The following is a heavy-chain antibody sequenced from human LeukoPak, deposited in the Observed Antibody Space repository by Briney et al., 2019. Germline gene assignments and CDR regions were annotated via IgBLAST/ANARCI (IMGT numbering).Heavy chain of an antibody. V-gene: IGHV4-30-2*01. J-gene: IGHJ6*03. Sequence: PSQTLSLTCTVSGGSISSGGYYWSWIRQPPGKGLDWIGYIYDSGSTYYNPSLKSRVTISVDRSKNQFSLKLSSVTAADTAVYHCATTRTLYYMDVWGKGTTVTVSS. CDR2: IYDSGST. D-gene: IGHD1-14*01. CDR3: ATTRTLYYMDV. CDR1: GGSISSGGYY.